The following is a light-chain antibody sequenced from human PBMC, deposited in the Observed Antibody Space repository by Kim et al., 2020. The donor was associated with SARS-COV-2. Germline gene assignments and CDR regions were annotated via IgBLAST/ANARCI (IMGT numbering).Light chain of an antibody. V-gene: IGKV1-39*01. CDR1: QYISSY. J-gene: IGKJ1*01. Sequence: ASVGDRVTITCRASQYISSYLSWYQQKPGKAPNLLVYGASILQSGVPSRFSGSESGTAFTLTINSLQPEDFATYYCQQTYSTPRTFGQGTKVDIK. CDR2: GAS. CDR3: QQTYSTPRT.